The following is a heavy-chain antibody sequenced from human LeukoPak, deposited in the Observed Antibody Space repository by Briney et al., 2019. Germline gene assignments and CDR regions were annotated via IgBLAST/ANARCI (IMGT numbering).Heavy chain of an antibody. CDR2: MNPNSGNT. V-gene: IGHV1-8*03. Sequence: GASVKVSCKASGYTFTSYDINWVRHATGQGLEWMGWMNPNSGNTGYAQKFQGRVTNTRNTSKSTAYRELSSLRSEDSAVYYCARGIGDWFDPWGQGTLVTVSS. CDR1: GYTFTSYD. CDR3: ARGIGDWFDP. J-gene: IGHJ5*02. D-gene: IGHD2-15*01.